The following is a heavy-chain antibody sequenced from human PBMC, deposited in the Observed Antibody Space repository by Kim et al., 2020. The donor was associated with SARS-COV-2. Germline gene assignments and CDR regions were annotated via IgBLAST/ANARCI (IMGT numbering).Heavy chain of an antibody. CDR3: ARGNYYDSSGYVKYGMDV. J-gene: IGHJ6*02. CDR1: GFTFSSYG. D-gene: IGHD3-22*01. CDR2: IWYDGSNK. V-gene: IGHV3-33*01. Sequence: GGSLRLSCAASGFTFSSYGMHWVRQAPGKGLEWVAVIWYDGSNKYYADSVKGRFTISRDNSKNTLYLQMNSLRAEDTAVYYCARGNYYDSSGYVKYGMDVWGQGTTVTVSS.